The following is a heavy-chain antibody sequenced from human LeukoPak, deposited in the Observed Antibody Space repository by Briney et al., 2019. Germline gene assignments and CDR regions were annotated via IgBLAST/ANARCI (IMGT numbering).Heavy chain of an antibody. CDR2: IDPSDSYT. J-gene: IGHJ6*02. CDR1: GYSFTSYW. CDR3: ARQIVTIFGVADYGMDV. D-gene: IGHD3-3*01. Sequence: GESLKISCKGSGYSFTSYWISWVRQMPGKGLEWMGRIDPSDSYTNYSPSFQGHVPISADKSISTAYLQWSSLKASDTAMYYCARQIVTIFGVADYGMDVWGQGTTVTVSS. V-gene: IGHV5-10-1*01.